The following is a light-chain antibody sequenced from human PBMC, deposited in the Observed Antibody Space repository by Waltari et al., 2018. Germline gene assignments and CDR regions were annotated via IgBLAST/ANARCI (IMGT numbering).Light chain of an antibody. CDR2: DAS. Sequence: EIALTQSPVTLSLSPGDRATLSCRASQSVGRSLSWYQQKPGQPPRLLIYDASTRATGIPARISGSGSVTDFTLTIGSLEPEDFAVYFCLERSSWPPTFGGGT. CDR3: LERSSWPPT. V-gene: IGKV3-11*01. CDR1: QSVGRS. J-gene: IGKJ4*02.